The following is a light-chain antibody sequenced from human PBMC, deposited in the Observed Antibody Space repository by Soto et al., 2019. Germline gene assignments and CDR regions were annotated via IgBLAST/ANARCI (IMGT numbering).Light chain of an antibody. Sequence: QSALTQPASVSGSPGQSITISCTGTSSDVGAYNYVSWYQHHPDKAPQVIIYEVSKRPSGVSNRFSGSKTGNTASLTISGLQAEDEADYYCNSFTVSNIVIFGGGTKVTVL. CDR1: SSDVGAYNY. J-gene: IGLJ2*01. CDR2: EVS. CDR3: NSFTVSNIVI. V-gene: IGLV2-14*01.